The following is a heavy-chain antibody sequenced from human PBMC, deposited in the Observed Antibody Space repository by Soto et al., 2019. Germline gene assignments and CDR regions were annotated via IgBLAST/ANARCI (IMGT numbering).Heavy chain of an antibody. Sequence: SETLSLTCAVYDGSFSDYWWSWIRQAPGKGPEWIGEINYGGSTNYNPSLKSRVTMSIDTSRKQFSLKLSSVTAADTAVFYCARRVSILYYFDYWGQGTPVTVSS. D-gene: IGHD3-9*01. V-gene: IGHV4-34*01. CDR3: ARRVSILYYFDY. CDR2: INYGGST. J-gene: IGHJ4*02. CDR1: DGSFSDYW.